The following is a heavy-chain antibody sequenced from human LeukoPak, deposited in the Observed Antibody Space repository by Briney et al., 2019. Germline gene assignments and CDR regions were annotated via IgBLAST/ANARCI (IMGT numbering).Heavy chain of an antibody. D-gene: IGHD3-10*01. CDR2: IYYIGTT. J-gene: IGHJ6*03. V-gene: IGHV4-59*01. Sequence: PSETLSLTCTVSGVSISNYFWTWIRQAPGKGLEWIGYIYYIGTTNYNPSLKSRATISVDMSKNQFSLKLTSVSAADTAVYYCAREGYGSGSSHFMDVWGTGTTVTVSS. CDR1: GVSISNYF. CDR3: AREGYGSGSSHFMDV.